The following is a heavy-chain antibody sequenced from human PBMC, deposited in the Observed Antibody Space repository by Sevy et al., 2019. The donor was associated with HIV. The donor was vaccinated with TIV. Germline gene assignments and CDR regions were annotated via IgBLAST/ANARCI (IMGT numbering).Heavy chain of an antibody. CDR1: GFTFSSYA. J-gene: IGHJ4*02. D-gene: IGHD3-22*01. V-gene: IGHV3-23*01. Sequence: GGSLRLSCAASGFTFSSYAMSWDRQAPGKGLEWVSAISGSGGSTYYAYSVKGRFTISRDNSKNTLYLQMNSLRAEDTAVYYCAKEGTMIVVVIQYYFDYWGQGTLVTVSS. CDR3: AKEGTMIVVVIQYYFDY. CDR2: ISGSGGST.